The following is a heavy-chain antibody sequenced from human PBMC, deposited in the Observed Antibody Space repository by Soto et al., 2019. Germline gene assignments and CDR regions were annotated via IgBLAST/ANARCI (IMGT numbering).Heavy chain of an antibody. CDR1: GLIFSDYH. D-gene: IGHD6-19*01. CDR2: IRRKANSYTT. J-gene: IGHJ6*02. Sequence: EVQLVESGGGLVQPGGSLRLSCAASGLIFSDYHMDWVRQAPGKGLEWVGRIRRKANSYTTEYAASVKGSFTISREYSKNSLYLPMNSLKSEDTAVYYCAMLGGWSGGSSGMDVWGQGTTVTVSS. CDR3: AMLGGWSGGSSGMDV. V-gene: IGHV3-72*01.